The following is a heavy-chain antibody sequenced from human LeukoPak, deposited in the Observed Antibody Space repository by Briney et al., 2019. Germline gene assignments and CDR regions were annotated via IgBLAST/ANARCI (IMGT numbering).Heavy chain of an antibody. CDR2: FDPEDGET. J-gene: IGHJ3*02. CDR1: GYTLTELS. V-gene: IGHV1-24*01. CDR3: GCSGSYDFDI. Sequence: GASVKVSCKVSGYTLTELSMHWVRQAPGKGLEWMGGFDPEDGETIYAQKFQGRVTMTEDTSTNTAYMELSSLRSEDTAVYYCGCSGSYDFDIWGQGTMVTVSS. D-gene: IGHD1-26*01.